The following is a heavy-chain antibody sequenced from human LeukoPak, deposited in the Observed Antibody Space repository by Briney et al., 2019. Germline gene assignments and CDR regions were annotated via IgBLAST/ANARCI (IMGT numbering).Heavy chain of an antibody. CDR2: IYYSGST. V-gene: IGHV4-30-4*08. Sequence: PTETLSLTCTVSGGSISSGDYYWGWIRQPPGKGLEWIGYIYYSGSTYFTPSLNRRVTISVDTSKCQSSLKRSPVTAADTAVYYCARDYEFGDLPHAFDIWGQGTMVTVSS. CDR1: GGSISSGDYY. D-gene: IGHD3-10*01. CDR3: ARDYEFGDLPHAFDI. J-gene: IGHJ3*02.